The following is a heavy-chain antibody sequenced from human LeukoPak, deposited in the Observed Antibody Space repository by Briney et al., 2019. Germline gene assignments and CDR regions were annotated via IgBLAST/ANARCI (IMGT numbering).Heavy chain of an antibody. CDR1: GGSISSGGYY. CDR2: IYYSGST. V-gene: IGHV4-31*03. CDR3: ARAHYYDSSGYTNWFDP. Sequence: SETLSLTCTVSGGSISSGGYYRSWIRQHPGKGLEWIGYIYYSGSTYYNPSLKSRVTISVDTSKNQFPLKLSSVTAADTAVYYCARAHYYDSSGYTNWFDPWGQGTLVTVSS. D-gene: IGHD3-22*01. J-gene: IGHJ5*02.